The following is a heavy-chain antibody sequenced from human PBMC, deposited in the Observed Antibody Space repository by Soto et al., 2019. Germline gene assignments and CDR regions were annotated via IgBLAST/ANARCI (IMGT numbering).Heavy chain of an antibody. V-gene: IGHV3-64D*08. CDR1: GFIFGNFA. Sequence: GGSLRLSCSPSGFIFGNFAMHWLRQAPGRGLEYVSSISGNGGATHHADSVRGRFTISRDNSKSILFLQMSSLRPEDTAFYYCVKDYGRNWNYVFDFWGQGTLVTVSS. J-gene: IGHJ4*02. CDR3: VKDYGRNWNYVFDF. D-gene: IGHD1-7*01. CDR2: ISGNGGAT.